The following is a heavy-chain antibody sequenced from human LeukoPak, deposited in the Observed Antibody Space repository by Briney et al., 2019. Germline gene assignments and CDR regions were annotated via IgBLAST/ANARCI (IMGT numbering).Heavy chain of an antibody. CDR1: GFTFSSYA. D-gene: IGHD2-8*02. J-gene: IGHJ4*02. CDR2: ISISGGTT. V-gene: IGHV3-23*01. CDR3: ARDAYPGEPWYYFDY. Sequence: GGSLRLSCAASGFTFSSYAMSWVRQAPGKGLEWVSTISISGGTTYYADSVKGRLTISRDNSKNTLYLQMNSLRAEDTAVYYCARDAYPGEPWYYFDYWGQGTLVTVSS.